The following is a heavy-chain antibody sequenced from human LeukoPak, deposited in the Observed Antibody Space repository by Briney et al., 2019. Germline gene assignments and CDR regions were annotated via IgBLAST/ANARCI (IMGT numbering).Heavy chain of an antibody. D-gene: IGHD6-6*01. J-gene: IGHJ2*01. Sequence: SETLSLTCTVSGVSISSYYWSWIRQPPGKGLEWIGYIYYSGSTNYNPSLKSRVTISVDTSKNQFSLRLSSVTAADTAVYYCARVRVAARPYWYFDLWGRGTLVTVSS. CDR2: IYYSGST. CDR3: ARVRVAARPYWYFDL. CDR1: GVSISSYY. V-gene: IGHV4-59*01.